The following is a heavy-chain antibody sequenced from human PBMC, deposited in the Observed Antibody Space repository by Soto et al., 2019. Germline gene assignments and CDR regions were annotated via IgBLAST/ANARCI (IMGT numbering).Heavy chain of an antibody. J-gene: IGHJ4*02. D-gene: IGHD2-21*02. CDR2: IIPLFGTA. Sequence: SVKVSCKASGGTFSSHTINWVRQAAGQGLEWMGGIIPLFGTANYAEKFQGRVTITADKSTKTEYMELTSLISEDTAVYYCASKAACGGDCYAFDSWGQGTLVTVSS. CDR1: GGTFSSHT. V-gene: IGHV1-69*06. CDR3: ASKAACGGDCYAFDS.